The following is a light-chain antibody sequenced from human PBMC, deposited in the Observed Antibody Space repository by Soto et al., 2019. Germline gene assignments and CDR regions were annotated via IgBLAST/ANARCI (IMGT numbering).Light chain of an antibody. CDR1: QDISNY. Sequence: EIQMTQAPSSLSSSLVPRLTITRQASQDISNYLNWYQQKPGKAPKLLIYDASNLETGVPSRFSGSGSGTDFTFTISSLQPEDIATYYCQQYDNLPFTFGQGTRLEIK. CDR2: DAS. J-gene: IGKJ5*01. V-gene: IGKV1-33*01. CDR3: QQYDNLPFT.